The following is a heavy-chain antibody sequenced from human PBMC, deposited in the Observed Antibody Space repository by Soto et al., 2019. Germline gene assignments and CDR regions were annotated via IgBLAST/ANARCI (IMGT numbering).Heavy chain of an antibody. J-gene: IGHJ5*02. D-gene: IGHD2-8*02. V-gene: IGHV3-13*01. CDR3: GRPASYWHGGGGWFDP. CDR1: GFTFSAYD. CDR2: IGTQHDT. Sequence: EVQLVESGGGLVQPGGSLRLSCAASGFTFSAYDMHWVRQATGKGLEWVAAIGTQHDTYYPDSVKGRFTISRENAKNSFYLQMNSLRGGATAVYYCGRPASYWHGGGGWFDPWGQGTLVTVSS.